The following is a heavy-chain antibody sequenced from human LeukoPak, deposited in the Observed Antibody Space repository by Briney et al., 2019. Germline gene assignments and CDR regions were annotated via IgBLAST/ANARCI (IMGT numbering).Heavy chain of an antibody. CDR3: SRDLLSGPYYGSIEQFDY. CDR1: GGSISSYY. CDR2: IYTSGST. Sequence: LETLSLTCTVSGGSISSYYWSWIRQPAGKGLEWIGRIYTSGSTNYNPSLKSRVTMSVDTSKNQFSLKLSSVTAADAAVYFCSRDLLSGPYYGSIEQFDYWGQGTLVTVSS. V-gene: IGHV4-4*07. J-gene: IGHJ4*02. D-gene: IGHD3-22*01.